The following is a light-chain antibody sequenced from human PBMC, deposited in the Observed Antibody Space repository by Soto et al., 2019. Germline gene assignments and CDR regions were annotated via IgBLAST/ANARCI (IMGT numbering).Light chain of an antibody. CDR2: GVN. Sequence: QSVLTQSASVSGSPGQSITISCTGTSSDVGGYDSVSWYQQHPGKAPKLIIYGVNYRPSGVSHRFSGSKSGNTASLTISGLQSEDEADYYCSSYTITYTYVFGTGTQLTVL. J-gene: IGLJ1*01. CDR1: SSDVGGYDS. CDR3: SSYTITYTYV. V-gene: IGLV2-14*01.